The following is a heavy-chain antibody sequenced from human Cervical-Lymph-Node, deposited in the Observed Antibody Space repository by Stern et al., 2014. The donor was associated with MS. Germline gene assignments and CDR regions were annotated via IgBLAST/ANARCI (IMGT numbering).Heavy chain of an antibody. CDR1: WFSLGTRGVG. J-gene: IGHJ5*02. V-gene: IGHV2-5*02. CDR3: AHRPFLPVILASNWLDP. CDR2: LYWGDDK. D-gene: IGHD2/OR15-2a*01. Sequence: QVTLRESGPTLVKATQTLTLTCTFSWFSLGTRGVGVGWIRQTPGKAPEWLAILYWGDDKRYIHSCKNRVTIHKDTTKNQVVLAMPNVDAEDTATYFCAHRPFLPVILASNWLDPWAQGIRVTVSS.